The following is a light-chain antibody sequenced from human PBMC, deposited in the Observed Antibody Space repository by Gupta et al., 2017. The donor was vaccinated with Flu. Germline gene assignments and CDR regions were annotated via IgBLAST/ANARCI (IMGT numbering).Light chain of an antibody. CDR2: NNN. CDR3: AAWDDSRNGWV. Sequence: RVTISSSGTSSNIGTNNLRWYQRDPEPAPNLLIYNNNQRRSGVPERFSGSKSGTSASVTTNGLQAEDVADYYCAAWDDSRNGWVFGGGTKLTVL. V-gene: IGLV1-44*01. J-gene: IGLJ3*02. CDR1: SSNIGTNN.